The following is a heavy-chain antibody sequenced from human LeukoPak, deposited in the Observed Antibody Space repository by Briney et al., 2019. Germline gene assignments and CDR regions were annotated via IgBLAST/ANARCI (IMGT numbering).Heavy chain of an antibody. D-gene: IGHD3-9*01. V-gene: IGHV3-11*01. CDR3: ARSIGLTGGGVDV. Sequence: GGSLRLSCAASGFTFRDYNMNWVRQAPGKGLEWVSYITDSGRTIHYADSVNGRFTISRDNAKNSLYLQMNSLRAEDSAVYYCARSIGLTGGGVDVWGRGTTVTVSS. CDR1: GFTFRDYN. J-gene: IGHJ6*02. CDR2: ITDSGRTI.